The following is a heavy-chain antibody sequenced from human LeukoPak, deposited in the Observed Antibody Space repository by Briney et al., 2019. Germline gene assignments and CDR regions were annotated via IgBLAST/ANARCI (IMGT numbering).Heavy chain of an antibody. CDR3: ARIFAYSYGYFGPNWFDP. CDR2: ISSSGSTI. CDR1: GFTFSDYY. J-gene: IGHJ5*02. Sequence: GGSLRLSCAASGFTFSDYYMSWIRQAPGKGLEWVSYISSSGSTIYYADSVKGRFTISRDNAKNSLYLQMNSLRAEDTAVYYCARIFAYSYGYFGPNWFDPWGQGTLVTVSS. V-gene: IGHV3-11*01. D-gene: IGHD5-18*01.